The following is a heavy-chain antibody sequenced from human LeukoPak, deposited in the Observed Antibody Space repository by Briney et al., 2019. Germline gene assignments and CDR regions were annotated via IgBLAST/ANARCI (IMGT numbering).Heavy chain of an antibody. V-gene: IGHV3-7*05. Sequence: GGSLRLSCAASGFTFSNYWMNWVRQAPGKGLEWVANINQDGSEKYYVDSVKGRFTISRDNAKNSLYLQMNSLRAEDTAVYYCARGPLRTDVYWGQGTPVTVSS. CDR3: ARGPLRTDVY. CDR1: GFTFSNYW. D-gene: IGHD2-8*01. CDR2: INQDGSEK. J-gene: IGHJ4*02.